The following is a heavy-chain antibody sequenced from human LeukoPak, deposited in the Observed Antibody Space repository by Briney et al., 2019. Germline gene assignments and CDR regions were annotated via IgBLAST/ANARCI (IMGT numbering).Heavy chain of an antibody. V-gene: IGHV1-2*02. J-gene: IGHJ4*02. CDR2: INPNSGGT. CDR3: GRAPGIATIEY. CDR1: GYTFTANY. Sequence: GASVKVSCKASGYTFTANYIHWVRQAPGQGLEWMGWINPNSGGTNYAQRSQGKVTLTRDTSISTVYMEVSRLRYDDTAVYYCGRAPGIATIEYWGQGTLVTVSS. D-gene: IGHD6-13*01.